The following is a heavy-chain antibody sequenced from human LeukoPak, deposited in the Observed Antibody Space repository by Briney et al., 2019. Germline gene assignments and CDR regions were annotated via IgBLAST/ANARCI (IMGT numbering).Heavy chain of an antibody. Sequence: ASVKVSCKASGGTFSSYTISWVRQAPGQGLEWMGRIIPILGIANYAQKFQGRVTITGDKSTSTAYMALSSLRSEDTAVYYCARGPSLGYFDYWGQGTLVTVSS. CDR3: ARGPSLGYFDY. V-gene: IGHV1-69*02. CDR1: GGTFSSYT. J-gene: IGHJ4*02. CDR2: IIPILGIA.